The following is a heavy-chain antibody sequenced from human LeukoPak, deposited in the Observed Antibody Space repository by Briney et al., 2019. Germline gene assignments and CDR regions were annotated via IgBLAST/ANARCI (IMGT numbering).Heavy chain of an antibody. J-gene: IGHJ6*03. CDR3: ARYYYDSSGYYYNSRPSGVRYYYYMDV. CDR1: GFTFSSYV. V-gene: IGHV3-30*04. D-gene: IGHD3-22*01. CDR2: ISYDGSNE. Sequence: PGGSLRLSCAASGFTFSSYVMHWVRQAPGKGLEWVAIISYDGSNEYYADSVKGRFTISRDNSKNTLYLQMNSLRAEDTAVYYCARYYYDSSGYYYNSRPSGVRYYYYMDVWGKGTTVTVSS.